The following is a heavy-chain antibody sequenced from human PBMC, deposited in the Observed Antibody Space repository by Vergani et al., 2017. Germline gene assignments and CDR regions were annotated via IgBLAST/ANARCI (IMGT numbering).Heavy chain of an antibody. CDR3: ARGIVVVPAARDYYYYYGMDV. D-gene: IGHD2-2*01. CDR1: GFTFDDYA. J-gene: IGHJ6*02. CDR2: ISWNSGSI. Sequence: EVQLVESGGGLVQPGRSLRLSCAASGFTFDDYAMHWVRQAPGKGLEWVSGISWNSGSIGYADSVKGRFTISRDNAKNSLYLQMNSLRAEDTAVYYCARGIVVVPAARDYYYYYGMDVWGQGTTVTVSS. V-gene: IGHV3-9*01.